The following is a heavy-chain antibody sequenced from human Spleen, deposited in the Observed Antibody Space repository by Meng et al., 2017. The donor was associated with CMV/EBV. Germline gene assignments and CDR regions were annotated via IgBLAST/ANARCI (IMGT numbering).Heavy chain of an antibody. Sequence: SETLSLTCTVSGGSIKGYSWSWIRQTPGRGLEWIGYLFDSGTTIYNPSLKSRVTISVDTSKNQFSLKLTSVTAEDTAVYYCARDPPTTHAFDIWGQGTMVTVSS. CDR2: LFDSGTT. V-gene: IGHV4-59*12. CDR1: GGSIKGYS. J-gene: IGHJ3*02. D-gene: IGHD5-12*01. CDR3: ARDPPTTHAFDI.